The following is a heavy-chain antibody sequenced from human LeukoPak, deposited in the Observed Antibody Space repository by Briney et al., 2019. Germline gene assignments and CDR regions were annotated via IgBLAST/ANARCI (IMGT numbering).Heavy chain of an antibody. D-gene: IGHD2-2*01. J-gene: IGHJ4*02. CDR1: GFTFSSYW. CDR3: ARDAMSRTADY. CDR2: IKQDGSET. V-gene: IGHV3-7*01. Sequence: GGSLRLSCAASGFTFSSYWMSWVRQAPGKGQEWVGNIKQDGSETYFVDSVRGRFTISRDNAKNSLYLQMNNLRAEDTAVYYCARDAMSRTADYWGQGTLVTVSS.